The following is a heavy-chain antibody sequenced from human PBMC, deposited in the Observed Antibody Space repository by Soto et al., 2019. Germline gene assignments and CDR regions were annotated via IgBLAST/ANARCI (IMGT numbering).Heavy chain of an antibody. CDR1: GFTFDDYT. CDR3: AKDSLVVVTQGGYFDY. V-gene: IGHV3-43*01. CDR2: ISWDGGST. J-gene: IGHJ4*02. D-gene: IGHD3-22*01. Sequence: GGFLRLSCAASGFTFDDYTMHWVRQAPGKGLEWVSLISWDGGSTYYADSVKGRFTISRDNSKNSLYLQMNSLRTEDTALYYCAKDSLVVVTQGGYFDYWGQGTLVTVSS.